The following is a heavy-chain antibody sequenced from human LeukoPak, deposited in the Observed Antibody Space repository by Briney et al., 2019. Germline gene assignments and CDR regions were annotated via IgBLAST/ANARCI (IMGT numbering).Heavy chain of an antibody. CDR3: ARDGSGTRNWFDP. J-gene: IGHJ5*02. V-gene: IGHV4-59*12. Sequence: SETLSLTCTVSGGSISSYYWSWIRQPPGKGLEWIGYIYYSGSTYYNPSLKSRVTISVDTSKSQFSLKLSSVTAADTAVYYCARDGSGTRNWFDPWGQGTLVTVSS. CDR1: GGSISSYY. D-gene: IGHD3-10*01. CDR2: IYYSGST.